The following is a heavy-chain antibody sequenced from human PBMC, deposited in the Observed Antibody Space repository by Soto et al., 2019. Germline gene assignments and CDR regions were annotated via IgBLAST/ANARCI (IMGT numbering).Heavy chain of an antibody. J-gene: IGHJ4*02. CDR3: AKVFKLVYDY. CDR1: GFTFSSYA. Sequence: PGGSQRLSYAASGFTFSSYAVSWVRQAPGKGLEWVSAISGSGGSTYYADSVKGRFTISRDNSKNTLYLQMNSLRAEDTAVYYCAKVFKLVYDYWGQGTLVTVSS. V-gene: IGHV3-23*01. CDR2: ISGSGGST. D-gene: IGHD6-13*01.